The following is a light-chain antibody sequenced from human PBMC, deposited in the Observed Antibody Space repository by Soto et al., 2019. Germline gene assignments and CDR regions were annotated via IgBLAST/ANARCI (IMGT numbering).Light chain of an antibody. V-gene: IGKV3-15*01. CDR3: QQYNNWPPWT. Sequence: EIVMTQSPATLSVSPGERATLSCRSSQSVSSNLAWYQQKPGQAPRLLIYGASTSAPGIPARFSGSRSEAEFTLTIGSLLSEDGAVYYCQQYNNWPPWTVGQGNTVEIK. J-gene: IGKJ1*01. CDR1: QSVSSN. CDR2: GAS.